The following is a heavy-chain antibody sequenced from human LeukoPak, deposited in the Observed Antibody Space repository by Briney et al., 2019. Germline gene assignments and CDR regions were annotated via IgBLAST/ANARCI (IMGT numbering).Heavy chain of an antibody. Sequence: GESLKISCEGSGYRFSSYWIGWVRQMPGKGLEWMGIIYPGDSETKYSPSFQGQVTISADRAISTAYLQWSSLKASDSAIYYCARLGIAGAGTQDAFDIWGQGTMGTVSS. D-gene: IGHD6-13*01. CDR3: ARLGIAGAGTQDAFDI. CDR2: IYPGDSET. J-gene: IGHJ3*02. V-gene: IGHV5-51*01. CDR1: GYRFSSYW.